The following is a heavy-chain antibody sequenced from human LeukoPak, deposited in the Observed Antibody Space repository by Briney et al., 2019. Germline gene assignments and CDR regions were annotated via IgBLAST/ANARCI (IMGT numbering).Heavy chain of an antibody. Sequence: ASVKVSCKISGYTLTELSMHWVRQAPGKGLEWMGGFDPEDGETIYAQKFQGRVTMTEDTSTDTAYMELSSLRSEDTAVYYCATTVSGSYLYYYGMDVWGQGTTVTVSS. V-gene: IGHV1-24*01. D-gene: IGHD1-26*01. J-gene: IGHJ6*02. CDR1: GYTLTELS. CDR3: ATTVSGSYLYYYGMDV. CDR2: FDPEDGET.